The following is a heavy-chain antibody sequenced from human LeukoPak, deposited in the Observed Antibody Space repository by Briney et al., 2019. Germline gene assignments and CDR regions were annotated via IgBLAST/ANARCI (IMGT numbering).Heavy chain of an antibody. CDR1: GGTFSSYA. J-gene: IGHJ6*02. V-gene: IGHV1-69*04. CDR2: IIPILGIA. CDR3: ARPSVTMVRGVNGGYYYYGMDV. Sequence: GASVKVSCKASGGTFSSYAISWVRQAPGQGLEWMGRIIPILGIANYAQKFQGRVTITADISTSTAYMELSSLRSEDTAVYYCARPSVTMVRGVNGGYYYYGMDVWGQGTTVTVSS. D-gene: IGHD3-10*01.